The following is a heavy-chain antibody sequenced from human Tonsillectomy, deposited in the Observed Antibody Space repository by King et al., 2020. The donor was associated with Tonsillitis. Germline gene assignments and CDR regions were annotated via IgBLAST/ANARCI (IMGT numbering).Heavy chain of an antibody. D-gene: IGHD6-13*01. CDR2: ISYDGSNK. J-gene: IGHJ4*02. CDR3: AKNGARGSSWDAMNY. CDR1: GFTFRSYG. V-gene: IGHV3-30*18. Sequence: QVQLVESGGGVVQPGRSLRLSCAASGFTFRSYGMHWVRQAPGKGLEWVAVISYDGSNKYYPDSVKGRFTISRDNSKNTLYLQMDSLRPEDTAVYYCAKNGARGSSWDAMNYWGQGTLVTVSS.